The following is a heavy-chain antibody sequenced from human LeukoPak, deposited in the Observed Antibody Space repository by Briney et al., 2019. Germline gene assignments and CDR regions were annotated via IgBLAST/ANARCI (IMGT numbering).Heavy chain of an antibody. CDR2: ISGSGGST. J-gene: IGHJ4*02. V-gene: IGHV3-23*01. Sequence: GGSLRLSCAASGFTFSSYAMSWVRQAPGKGLEWVSGISGSGGSTYYADSVKGQFTISRDNSKNTLYLQMNSLRAEDTAVYYCAKDHAVLINYDFWSGGTDYWGQGTLVTVSS. D-gene: IGHD3-3*01. CDR1: GFTFSSYA. CDR3: AKDHAVLINYDFWSGGTDY.